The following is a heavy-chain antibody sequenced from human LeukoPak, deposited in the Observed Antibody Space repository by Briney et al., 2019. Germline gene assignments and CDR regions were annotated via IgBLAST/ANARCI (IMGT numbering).Heavy chain of an antibody. Sequence: GGSLRLSCAASGFTFSSYAMSWVRQVPGKGLECVSAISGSGGSTYYADSVKGRFTISRDNSKNTLYLQMNSLRAEDTAVYYCAKDRAAGSAEYLQHWGQGTLVTVSS. V-gene: IGHV3-23*01. CDR3: AKDRAAGSAEYLQH. CDR2: ISGSGGST. J-gene: IGHJ1*01. CDR1: GFTFSSYA. D-gene: IGHD6-13*01.